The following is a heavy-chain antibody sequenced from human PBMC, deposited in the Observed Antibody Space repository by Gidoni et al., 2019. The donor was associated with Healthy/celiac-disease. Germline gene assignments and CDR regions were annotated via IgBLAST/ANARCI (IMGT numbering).Heavy chain of an antibody. J-gene: IGHJ6*02. CDR1: GFTFSSYS. CDR3: ARVGSGAWTYYDYVWGSYRPGSMDV. D-gene: IGHD3-16*02. Sequence: EVQLVESGGGLVKPGGSLRLSCAASGFTFSSYSMTWVRKAPGKGLEWVSSISSSSSYIYYADSVKGRFTISRDNAKNSLYLQMNSLRAEDTAVYYCARVGSGAWTYYDYVWGSYRPGSMDVWGQGTTVTVSS. V-gene: IGHV3-21*01. CDR2: ISSSSSYI.